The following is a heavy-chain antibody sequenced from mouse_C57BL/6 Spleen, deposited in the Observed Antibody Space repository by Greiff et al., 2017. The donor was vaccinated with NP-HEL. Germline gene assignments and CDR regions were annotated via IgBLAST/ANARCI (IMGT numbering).Heavy chain of an antibody. V-gene: IGHV5-4*01. CDR1: GFTFSSYA. J-gene: IGHJ3*01. Sequence: EVKLVESGGGLVKPGGSLKLSCAASGFTFSSYAMSWVRQTPEKRLEWVATISDGGSYTYYPDNVKGRFTISRDNAKNNLYLQMSHLKSEDTAMYYCARDRDSSGAWFAYWGQGTLVTVSA. D-gene: IGHD3-2*02. CDR3: ARDRDSSGAWFAY. CDR2: ISDGGSYT.